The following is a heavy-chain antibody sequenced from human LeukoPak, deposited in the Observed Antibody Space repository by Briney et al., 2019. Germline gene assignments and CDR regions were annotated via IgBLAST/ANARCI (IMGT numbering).Heavy chain of an antibody. Sequence: SETLSLTCTVSGASISSSGYYWGWIRQPPGKGLEWIGSIYYSGSTYYNPSLKSRVTISVDTSKNQFSLKLSSVTAADTAVYYCAIGVAVVPATHYYFDYWGQGSLVTVSS. CDR1: GASISSSGYY. J-gene: IGHJ4*02. CDR2: IYYSGST. CDR3: AIGVAVVPATHYYFDY. D-gene: IGHD2-2*01. V-gene: IGHV4-39*01.